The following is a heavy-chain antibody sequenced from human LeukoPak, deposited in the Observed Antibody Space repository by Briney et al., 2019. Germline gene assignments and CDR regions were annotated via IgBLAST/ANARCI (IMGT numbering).Heavy chain of an antibody. D-gene: IGHD2-2*01. Sequence: ASVKASCKVSGYTLTELSMHWVRQAPGKGLEWMGGFDPEDGETIYAQKFQGRVTMTEDTSTDTAYMELGSLRSEDTAVYYCATGVPAAIGDWFDPWGQGTLVTVSS. J-gene: IGHJ5*02. CDR3: ATGVPAAIGDWFDP. CDR1: GYTLTELS. CDR2: FDPEDGET. V-gene: IGHV1-24*01.